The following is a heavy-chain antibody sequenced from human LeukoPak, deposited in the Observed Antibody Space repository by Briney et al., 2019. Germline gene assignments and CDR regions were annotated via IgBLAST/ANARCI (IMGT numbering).Heavy chain of an antibody. D-gene: IGHD2-15*01. J-gene: IGHJ3*02. Sequence: SSETLSLTCTVSGGSISSYYWSWIRQPPGKGLEWIGYIYYSGSTNYNPSLKSRVTISVDTSKNQFSLKLSSVTAADTAVYYCARGGRSSVYGIVVVVAAARAFDIWGQGTMVTVSS. CDR1: GGSISSYY. V-gene: IGHV4-59*01. CDR3: ARGGRSSVYGIVVVVAAARAFDI. CDR2: IYYSGST.